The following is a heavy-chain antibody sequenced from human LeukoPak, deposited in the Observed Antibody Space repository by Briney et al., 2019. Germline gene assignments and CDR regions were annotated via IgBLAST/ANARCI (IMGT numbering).Heavy chain of an antibody. CDR1: GFTVSSNY. CDR3: ATGSMNPYYYYYMAV. D-gene: IGHD1-26*01. V-gene: IGHV3-53*01. CDR2: IYSGDST. Sequence: GGSLRLSCAASGFTVSSNYMNWVRQAPGKGLEWVSVIYSGDSTYYADSVKGRFTISRDNAQKSLYLQMNSLRAEDTAVYYCATGSMNPYYYYYMAVWGKGTTVTISS. J-gene: IGHJ6*03.